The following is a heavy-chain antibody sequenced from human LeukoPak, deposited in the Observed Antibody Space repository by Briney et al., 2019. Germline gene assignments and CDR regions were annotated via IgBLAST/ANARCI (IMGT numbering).Heavy chain of an antibody. CDR3: ATLVYSGSRYHFDT. J-gene: IGHJ4*02. CDR1: NGAVKNYY. D-gene: IGHD1-26*01. V-gene: IGHV4-59*02. Sequence: SETLSLTCSVSNGAVKNYYWTWIRQPPGQGLEWIGNFLYSGTTTYRASLDSRLIISVDNSKNTVSLRLFSVTAADTAVYYCATLVYSGSRYHFDTWGQGTLVSVSS. CDR2: FLYSGTT.